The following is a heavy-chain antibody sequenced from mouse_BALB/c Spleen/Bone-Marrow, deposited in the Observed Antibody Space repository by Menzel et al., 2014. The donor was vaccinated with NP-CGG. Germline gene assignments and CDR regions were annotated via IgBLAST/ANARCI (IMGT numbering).Heavy chain of an antibody. CDR2: INPSNGGT. CDR1: GYTFTSYY. CDR3: TRSGTSWLRRSWYFDV. Sequence: VQRVESGAELVKPGASVKLSCKVSGYTFTSYYMYWVKQRPGQGLEWIGEINPSNGGTNFNEKFKSKATLTVDKSSSTAYMQLSSLTSEDSAVYYCTRSGTSWLRRSWYFDVWGAGTTVTVSS. J-gene: IGHJ1*01. D-gene: IGHD2-2*01. V-gene: IGHV1S81*02.